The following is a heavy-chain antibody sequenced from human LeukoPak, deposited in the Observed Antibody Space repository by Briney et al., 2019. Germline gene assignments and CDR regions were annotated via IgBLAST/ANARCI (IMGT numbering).Heavy chain of an antibody. CDR2: IYYSGST. CDR1: GGSISSYY. D-gene: IGHD6-19*01. CDR3: ARSGGWYNLWFDP. Sequence: SETLSLTRTVPGGSISSYYWSWIRQPPGKGLEWIGYIYYSGSTNCNPSLKSRVTISVDTSKNQFSLKLSSVTAADTAVYYCARSGGWYNLWFDPWGQGTLVTVSS. J-gene: IGHJ5*02. V-gene: IGHV4-59*01.